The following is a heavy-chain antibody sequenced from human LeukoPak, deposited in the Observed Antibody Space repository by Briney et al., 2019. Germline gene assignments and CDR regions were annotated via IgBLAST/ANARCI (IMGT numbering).Heavy chain of an antibody. CDR1: GGSVSSSSW. V-gene: IGHV4-4*02. Sequence: PSETLSLTCAVSGGSVSSSSWWSWVRQPPGKGLEWIGEMYHGGSSNYNPSLMSRVTISIDKSKNQFSLTLSSVTVADTAVYYCAREGSSRAFDYWGQGTLVTVSS. CDR2: MYHGGSS. J-gene: IGHJ4*02. CDR3: AREGSSRAFDY. D-gene: IGHD3-10*01.